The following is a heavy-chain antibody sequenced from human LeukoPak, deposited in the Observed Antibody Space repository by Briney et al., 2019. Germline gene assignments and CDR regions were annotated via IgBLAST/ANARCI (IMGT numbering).Heavy chain of an antibody. D-gene: IGHD3-22*01. CDR1: GFTFSSYA. CDR2: ISGNGGRT. J-gene: IGHJ4*02. Sequence: GGSLRLSCAASGFTFSSYAMSWVRQAPGKGLEWVSAISGNGGRTYYADSVKGRFTISRDNAKNSLYLQMNSLRAEDTAVYYCARVIKTYDSSGYYYEGYFDYWGQGTLVTVSS. V-gene: IGHV3-23*01. CDR3: ARVIKTYDSSGYYYEGYFDY.